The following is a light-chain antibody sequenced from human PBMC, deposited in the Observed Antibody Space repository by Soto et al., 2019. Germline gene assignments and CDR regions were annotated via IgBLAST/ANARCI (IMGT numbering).Light chain of an antibody. CDR3: SSYTNSATPCV. V-gene: IGLV2-14*01. CDR1: SXDVGGYNS. Sequence: QSALTQPASVSGSPGQSITISCTGTSXDVGGYNSVSWYQHHPGKAPKLMIYEVSNRPSGVSNRFSGSKSGNTASLAISGLQAEDGADYYCSSYTNSATPCVFGTGTKVTVL. J-gene: IGLJ1*01. CDR2: EVS.